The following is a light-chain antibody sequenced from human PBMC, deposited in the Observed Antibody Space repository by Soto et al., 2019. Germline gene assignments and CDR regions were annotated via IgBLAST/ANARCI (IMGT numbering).Light chain of an antibody. V-gene: IGKV1-5*01. J-gene: IGKJ3*01. CDR2: DGS. Sequence: DIQMTQSPSTLSASVGDRVTITCRARQGISSWVAWYQQKPGKAPKLLIYDGSSLESGVPSRFSCSGSGTEFTLNISCLQPDDFAPYYCQQYNSYIPFGPGTKVDIK. CDR1: QGISSW. CDR3: QQYNSYIP.